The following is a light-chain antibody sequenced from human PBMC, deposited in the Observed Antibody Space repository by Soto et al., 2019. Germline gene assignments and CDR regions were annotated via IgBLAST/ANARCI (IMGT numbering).Light chain of an antibody. CDR1: QSVFSS. J-gene: IGKJ1*01. CDR2: GAA. Sequence: EIVMTQSPATLSVSPGERATLSCRASQSVFSSLAWFQQKPGQAPRLLIYGAATRATGIPARFSGSGSGTEFTLTISSLQSEDLAVYYCQQYRNWPAFGQGTKVDIK. CDR3: QQYRNWPA. V-gene: IGKV3-15*01.